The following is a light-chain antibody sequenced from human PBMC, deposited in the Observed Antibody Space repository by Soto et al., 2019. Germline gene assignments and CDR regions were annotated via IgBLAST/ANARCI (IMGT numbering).Light chain of an antibody. J-gene: IGKJ1*01. CDR1: QSISNL. Sequence: IQTTQSNYTLTASVGDRVTNTCRASQSISNLLGWYQQTPGTAPKLMFDQSSSVESGVPSLFSGGGARTVSTPTISILQPDCVATYYWQQDSSWPFGQGTKVDIK. CDR3: QQDSSWP. CDR2: QSS. V-gene: IGKV1-5*01.